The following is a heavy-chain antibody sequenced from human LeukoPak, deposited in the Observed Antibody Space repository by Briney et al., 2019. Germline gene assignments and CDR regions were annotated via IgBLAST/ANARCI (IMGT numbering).Heavy chain of an antibody. V-gene: IGHV4-39*01. CDR2: IYYSGST. CDR1: GGSISSSSYY. CDR3: ASEYYYDSSGYNPLDY. J-gene: IGHJ4*02. D-gene: IGHD3-22*01. Sequence: SETLSLTCTVSGGSISSSSYYWGWIRQPPGKGLEWIGSIYYSGSTYYNPSLKSRVTISVDTSKNQFSLKLSSVTAADTAVYYCASEYYYDSSGYNPLDYWGQGTLVTVSS.